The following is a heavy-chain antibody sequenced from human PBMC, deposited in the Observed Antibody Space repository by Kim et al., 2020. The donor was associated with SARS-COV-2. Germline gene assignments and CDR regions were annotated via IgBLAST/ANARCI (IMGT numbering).Heavy chain of an antibody. J-gene: IGHJ6*02. CDR2: ISYDGSNK. CDR3: AKEGRVDYDILTGYYGMDV. D-gene: IGHD3-9*01. CDR1: GFTFSSYG. V-gene: IGHV3-30*18. Sequence: GGSLRLSCAASGFTFSSYGMHWVRQAPGKGLEWVAVISYDGSNKYYADSVKGRFTISRDNSKNTLYLQMNSLRAEDTAVYYCAKEGRVDYDILTGYYGMDVWGQRTTVTVSS.